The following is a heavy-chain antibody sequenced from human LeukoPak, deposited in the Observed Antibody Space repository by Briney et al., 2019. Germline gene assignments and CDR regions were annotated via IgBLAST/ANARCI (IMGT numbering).Heavy chain of an antibody. CDR3: ARAYSAALEDYVWGSYRSYYFDY. CDR2: IIPIFGTA. J-gene: IGHJ4*02. CDR1: GGTFSSYA. D-gene: IGHD3-16*02. V-gene: IGHV1-69*01. Sequence: SVKVSCKASGGTFSSYAISWVRQAPGQGPEWMGGIIPIFGTANYAQKFQGRVTITADESTSTAYMELSSLRSEDTAVYYCARAYSAALEDYVWGSYRSYYFDYWGQGTLVTVSS.